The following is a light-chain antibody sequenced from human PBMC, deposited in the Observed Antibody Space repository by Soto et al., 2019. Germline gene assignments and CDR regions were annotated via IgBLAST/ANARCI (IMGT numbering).Light chain of an antibody. J-gene: IGLJ1*01. CDR2: DVS. CDR1: SSDVGGYNY. CDR3: SSYTTSNTRQIV. Sequence: QSVLTQPASVSGSPGQSITISCTGTSSDVGGYNYVSWYQQHPGKAPKFIIYDVSNRPSGVSNRFSGSKSGNTASLTISGLQAEYEADYYCSSYTTSNTRQIVFGTGTKLTVL. V-gene: IGLV2-14*01.